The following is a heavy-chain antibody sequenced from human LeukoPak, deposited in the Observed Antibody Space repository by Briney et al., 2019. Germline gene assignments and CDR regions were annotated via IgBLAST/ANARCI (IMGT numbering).Heavy chain of an antibody. D-gene: IGHD2-2*02. J-gene: IGHJ4*02. CDR3: ARDHGRGRIVVVPAAIHGLDY. Sequence: ASVKVSCKVSGYTLTELSMHWVRQAPGKGLEWMGGFDPEDGETIYAQKFQGRVTMTEDTSTDTAYMELSSLRSEDTAVYYCARDHGRGRIVVVPAAIHGLDYWGQGTLVTVSS. V-gene: IGHV1-24*01. CDR1: GYTLTELS. CDR2: FDPEDGET.